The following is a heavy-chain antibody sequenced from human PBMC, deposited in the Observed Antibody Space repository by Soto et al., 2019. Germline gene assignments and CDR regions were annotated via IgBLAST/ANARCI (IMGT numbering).Heavy chain of an antibody. V-gene: IGHV1-8*01. J-gene: IGHJ6*03. D-gene: IGHD6-6*01. CDR3: ARTEQLVSYYYYYQDV. CDR2: MNPNSGNT. CDR1: GYTFTSYD. Sequence: RASVKVSCKASGYTFTSYDINWVRQATGQGLEWMGWMNPNSGNTGYAQKFQGRVTMTRNTSISTAYMELSSLRSEDTAVYYCARTEQLVSYYYYYQDVWGKGTTVTVSS.